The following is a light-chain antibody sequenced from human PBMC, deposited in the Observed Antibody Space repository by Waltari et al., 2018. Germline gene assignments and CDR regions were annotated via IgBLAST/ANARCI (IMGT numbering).Light chain of an antibody. CDR3: QQYYSAPYT. CDR2: WAS. J-gene: IGKJ2*01. Sequence: NVLYSSNNKNYLAWYQQKPGQPPKLLIYWASTRESGVPDRFSGSGSGTDFTLTISSLQAEDVAVYYCQQYYSAPYTFGQGTKLDIK. V-gene: IGKV4-1*01. CDR1: NVLYSSNNKNY.